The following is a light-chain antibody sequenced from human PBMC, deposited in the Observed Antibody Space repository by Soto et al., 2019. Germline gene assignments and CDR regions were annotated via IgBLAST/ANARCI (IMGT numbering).Light chain of an antibody. J-gene: IGKJ1*01. CDR3: QPYNDAPWT. Sequence: DIQMTQSPSSLSASVGDRVTITCRASQGSSNYLAWYQQKPGKVPKLLIYAASTLQSGVPSRFSGSGSGTDFTLTISLLQPKDVATYYCQPYNDAPWTCGPGPNVEIQ. V-gene: IGKV1-27*01. CDR1: QGSSNY. CDR2: AAS.